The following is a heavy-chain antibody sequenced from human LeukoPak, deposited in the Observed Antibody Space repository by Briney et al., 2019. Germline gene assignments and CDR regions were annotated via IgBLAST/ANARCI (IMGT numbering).Heavy chain of an antibody. CDR1: GGSFSSYY. CDR2: IYYSGST. D-gene: IGHD1-26*01. Sequence: SETLSLTCAVYGGSFSSYYWSWIRQPPGKGLEWIGYIYYSGSTNYNPSLKSRVTISVDTSKNQFSLKLSSVTAADTAVYYCARGAWELVWFDPWGQGTLVTVSS. J-gene: IGHJ5*02. V-gene: IGHV4-59*01. CDR3: ARGAWELVWFDP.